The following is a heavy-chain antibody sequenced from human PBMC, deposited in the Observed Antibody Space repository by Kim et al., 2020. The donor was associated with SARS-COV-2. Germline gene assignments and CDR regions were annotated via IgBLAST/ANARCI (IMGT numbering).Heavy chain of an antibody. CDR3: AKAGTTVTTGEYFDY. D-gene: IGHD4-17*01. Sequence: DSVKGRFTISRDNSKNTLYLQMNSLRAEDTAVYYCAKAGTTVTTGEYFDYWGQGTLVTVSS. V-gene: IGHV3-23*01. J-gene: IGHJ4*02.